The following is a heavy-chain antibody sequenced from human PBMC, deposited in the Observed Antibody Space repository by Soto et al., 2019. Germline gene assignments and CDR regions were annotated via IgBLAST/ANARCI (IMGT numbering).Heavy chain of an antibody. Sequence: PGGSLRLSCAASGFTFSSYWMHWVRQAPGKGLVWVSRINSDGSSTSYADSVKGRFTISRDNAKNTLYLQMNSLRAEDTAVYYCARAPTLITIFGVARDYYMDVWGKGTTVTVS. D-gene: IGHD3-3*01. CDR3: ARAPTLITIFGVARDYYMDV. CDR2: INSDGSST. J-gene: IGHJ6*03. V-gene: IGHV3-74*01. CDR1: GFTFSSYW.